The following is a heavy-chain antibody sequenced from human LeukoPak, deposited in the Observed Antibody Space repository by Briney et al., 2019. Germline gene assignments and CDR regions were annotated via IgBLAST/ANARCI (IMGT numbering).Heavy chain of an antibody. J-gene: IGHJ6*02. CDR3: ARFSGGSWHYYYYYGMDV. Sequence: GESLKISCKGSGYSFTSYWIGWVRQMPGKGLEWMGIIYPGDSDTRYSPSFQGQVTISADKSISTAYLQWSSLKASDTAMYYCARFSGGSWHYYYYYGMDVWGQGTTVTASS. V-gene: IGHV5-51*01. CDR1: GYSFTSYW. D-gene: IGHD2-15*01. CDR2: IYPGDSDT.